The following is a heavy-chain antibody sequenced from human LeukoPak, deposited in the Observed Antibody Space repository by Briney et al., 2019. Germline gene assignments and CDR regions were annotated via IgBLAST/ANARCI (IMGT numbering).Heavy chain of an antibody. D-gene: IGHD1-26*01. Sequence: PGGSLRLSCAASGFTFSSYGMHWVRRAPGKGLEWVAFIRYDGSNKYYADSVKGRFTISRDNSKNTLYLQMNSLRAEDTAVYYCAKPQALPLWGFGYWGQGTLVTVSS. CDR2: IRYDGSNK. V-gene: IGHV3-30*02. CDR3: AKPQALPLWGFGY. J-gene: IGHJ4*02. CDR1: GFTFSSYG.